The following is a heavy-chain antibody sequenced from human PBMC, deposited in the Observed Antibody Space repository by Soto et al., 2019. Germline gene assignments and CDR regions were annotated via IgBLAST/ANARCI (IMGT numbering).Heavy chain of an antibody. D-gene: IGHD2-15*01. CDR2: LSVGNGDT. J-gene: IGHJ6*01. CDR1: GYTRTDFS. Sequence: ASVKVSCKASGYTRTDFSMHWVRQAPGQRPEWMGWLSVGNGDTKYSQKFQGRVTITRDTSARTAYMELSNLRSEDTAVYYCATSEGDCGGGSCYNYFYPYGMEFWGQGTTGIVSS. CDR3: ATSEGDCGGGSCYNYFYPYGMEF. V-gene: IGHV1-3*01.